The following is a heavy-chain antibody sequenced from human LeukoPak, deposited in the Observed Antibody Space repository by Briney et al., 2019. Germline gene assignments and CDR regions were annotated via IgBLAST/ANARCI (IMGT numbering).Heavy chain of an antibody. Sequence: SETLSLTCRVSDYSISSGYYWGWIRQPPGKGLEWIGSVYHSATTYYNPSLKSRVTIPVDTSKNQFSLKLSSVTAADTAVYYCSRDETYSSDWQSNHYYYYMDVWGKGTTVTVSS. CDR1: DYSISSGYY. V-gene: IGHV4-38-2*02. CDR3: SRDETYSSDWQSNHYYYYMDV. D-gene: IGHD6-19*01. CDR2: VYHSATT. J-gene: IGHJ6*03.